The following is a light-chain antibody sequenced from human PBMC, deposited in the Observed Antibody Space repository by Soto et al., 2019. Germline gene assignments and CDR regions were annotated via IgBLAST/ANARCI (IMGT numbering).Light chain of an antibody. CDR3: FSYTSSGTYV. V-gene: IGLV2-14*01. Sequence: QSVLTQPASVSGSPGQSITISCTGTSSDVGNYKYVSWYQQHPGKAPKLMIYGVSNRPSGVSNRFSGSKSGNTASLTISGLQAEDETDYYCFSYTSSGTYVFXTGTKGTVL. J-gene: IGLJ1*01. CDR1: SSDVGNYKY. CDR2: GVS.